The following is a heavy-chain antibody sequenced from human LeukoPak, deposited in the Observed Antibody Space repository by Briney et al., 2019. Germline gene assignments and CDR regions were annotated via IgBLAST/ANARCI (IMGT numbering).Heavy chain of an antibody. V-gene: IGHV3-23*01. D-gene: IGHD6-19*01. CDR2: IGESGYSS. CDR3: AKDRVADSGWNFDY. J-gene: IGHJ4*02. Sequence: GGSLRLSCAASGLTFSRYVTNWVPQAPGRGLEWVSAIGESGYSSYYADSLKGRSTISRDNSKNTLYLQMNSLTAEDTAIYYCAKDRVADSGWNFDYWGQGTLVTVSS. CDR1: GLTFSRYV.